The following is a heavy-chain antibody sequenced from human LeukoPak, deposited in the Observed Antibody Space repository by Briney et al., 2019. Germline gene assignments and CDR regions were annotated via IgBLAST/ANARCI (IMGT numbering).Heavy chain of an antibody. V-gene: IGHV1-3*01. J-gene: IGHJ4*02. CDR1: GYTFINNA. CDR3: ARGLYSAAGSDY. Sequence: GASVKVSCKDSGYTFINNAMHWARQAPGQRLEWMGWINAGNGHTKYSQKFQGRVTITRDTSASTAYMELSSLRSEDTAVYYCARGLYSAAGSDYWGQGTLVTVSS. CDR2: INAGNGHT. D-gene: IGHD6-13*01.